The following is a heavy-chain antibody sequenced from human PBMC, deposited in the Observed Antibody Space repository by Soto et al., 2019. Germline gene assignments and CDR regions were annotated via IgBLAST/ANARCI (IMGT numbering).Heavy chain of an antibody. D-gene: IGHD5-12*01. CDR1: GGTFSSYA. Sequence: SVKVSCKASGGTFSSYAISWARQAPGQGLEWMGGIIPIFGTANYAQKFQGRVTITADESTSTAYMELSSLRSEDTAVYYCASSGGYDYYWFDPWGQGTLVTVSS. CDR2: IIPIFGTA. J-gene: IGHJ5*02. CDR3: ASSGGYDYYWFDP. V-gene: IGHV1-69*13.